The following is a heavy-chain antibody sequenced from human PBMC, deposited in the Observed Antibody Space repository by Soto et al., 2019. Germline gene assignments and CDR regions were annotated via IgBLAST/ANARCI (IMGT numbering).Heavy chain of an antibody. J-gene: IGHJ6*02. CDR3: ARCLSSAPYYYYYGMDV. Sequence: QVQLVQSGAEVKKPGSSVKVSCKASGGTFSSYAISWVRQAPGQGLEWMGGILPIFGTANYAQKFQGRVTITADESTTTAYVELSSLRSEDTAVYYCARCLSSAPYYYYYGMDVWGQGTMVTVSS. D-gene: IGHD2-2*01. CDR2: ILPIFGTA. CDR1: GGTFSSYA. V-gene: IGHV1-69*01.